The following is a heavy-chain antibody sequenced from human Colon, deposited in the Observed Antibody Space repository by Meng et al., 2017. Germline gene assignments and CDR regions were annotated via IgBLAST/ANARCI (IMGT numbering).Heavy chain of an antibody. CDR2: INHSGST. Sequence: GPLQQWGAGLLKPSETLSLTCAVYGGSFSGYYWSWIRQPPGKGLEWIGEINHSGSTNYNPSLKSRVTISVDTSKNQFSLKLSSVTAADTAVYYCARERLSSGWYGGRWFDPWGQGTLVTVSS. D-gene: IGHD6-19*01. V-gene: IGHV4-34*01. CDR1: GGSFSGYY. J-gene: IGHJ5*02. CDR3: ARERLSSGWYGGRWFDP.